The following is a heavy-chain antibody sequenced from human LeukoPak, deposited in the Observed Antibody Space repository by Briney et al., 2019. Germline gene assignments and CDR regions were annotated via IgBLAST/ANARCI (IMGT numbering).Heavy chain of an antibody. CDR1: GFAFSRNW. Sequence: PGGSLTLSCAASGFAFSRNWMHWVRQAPGKGLVWVSRINSDGSATHYADSVKGRFIISRDNAKNTLYLQMNSLRAEDTAVYYCATDPDSGGWSTFDYWGQGTLVTVSS. D-gene: IGHD6-19*01. CDR2: INSDGSAT. J-gene: IGHJ4*02. CDR3: ATDPDSGGWSTFDY. V-gene: IGHV3-74*01.